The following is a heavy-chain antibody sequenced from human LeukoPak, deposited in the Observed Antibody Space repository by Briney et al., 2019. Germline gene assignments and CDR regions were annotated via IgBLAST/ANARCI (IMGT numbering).Heavy chain of an antibody. D-gene: IGHD2-15*01. CDR2: MNPNSGNT. Sequence: ASVKVSCKASGYTFTSYDINWVRQATGQGLEWMGWMNPNSGNTGYAQKFQGRVTMTRNTSISTAYMELGSLRSEDTAVYYCARARRYCSGGSCYSCFGYWGQGTLVTVSS. J-gene: IGHJ4*02. CDR3: ARARRYCSGGSCYSCFGY. CDR1: GYTFTSYD. V-gene: IGHV1-8*01.